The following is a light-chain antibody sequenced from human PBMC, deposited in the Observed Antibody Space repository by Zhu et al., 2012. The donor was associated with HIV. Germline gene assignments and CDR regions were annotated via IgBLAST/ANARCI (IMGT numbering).Light chain of an antibody. CDR3: QQYDSNWT. J-gene: IGKJ1*01. V-gene: IGKV1-5*03. CDR2: KAS. CDR1: QSISRW. Sequence: QLTQSPAFLSASVGDRVTITCRASQSISRWLAWYQQKPGKAPKVLIYKASSSESGVPSRFSGSGSGTEFTLTISSLQPDDFATYYCQQYDSNWTFGQGTKVEIK.